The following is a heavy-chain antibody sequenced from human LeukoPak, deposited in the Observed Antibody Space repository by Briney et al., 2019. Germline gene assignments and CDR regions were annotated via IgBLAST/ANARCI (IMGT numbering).Heavy chain of an antibody. Sequence: PSETLSLTCTVSGGSISSSSYYWGWIRPPPGQGLEWIGSIYYSGSTYYNPSLKSRVTISVGTSKNQFSLKLSSVTAADTAVYYCARFSCSSTSCESYYYYYMDVWGKGTTVTVSS. J-gene: IGHJ6*03. CDR3: ARFSCSSTSCESYYYYYMDV. CDR2: IYYSGST. D-gene: IGHD2-2*01. V-gene: IGHV4-39*01. CDR1: GGSISSSSYY.